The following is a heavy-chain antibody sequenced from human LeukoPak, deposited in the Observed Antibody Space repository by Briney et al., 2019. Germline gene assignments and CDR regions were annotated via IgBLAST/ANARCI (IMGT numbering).Heavy chain of an antibody. Sequence: GGSLRLSCAVSGFTFSSYWMHWVRQAPGKGLVWVSRINRDGSSTSYADSVKRRFTISRDNTKNTLHLQMNSLRAEDTAVYYCARDLSGVTGYTYGRGIDYWGQGTLVTVSS. V-gene: IGHV3-74*01. D-gene: IGHD5-18*01. J-gene: IGHJ4*02. CDR2: INRDGSST. CDR1: GFTFSSYW. CDR3: ARDLSGVTGYTYGRGIDY.